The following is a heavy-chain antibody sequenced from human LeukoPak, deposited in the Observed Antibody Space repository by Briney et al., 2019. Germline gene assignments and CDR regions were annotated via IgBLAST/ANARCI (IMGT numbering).Heavy chain of an antibody. CDR1: GGSISSYY. V-gene: IGHV4-59*01. J-gene: IGHJ4*02. Sequence: PSETLSLTCTVSGGSISSYYWSWIRQPPGKGLEWIGYIYYSGSTNYNPSLTSRVTISVDTSKNQFPLKLSSVTAADTAVYYCARGTSGWYSDYWGQGTLVTVSS. CDR3: ARGTSGWYSDY. CDR2: IYYSGST. D-gene: IGHD6-19*01.